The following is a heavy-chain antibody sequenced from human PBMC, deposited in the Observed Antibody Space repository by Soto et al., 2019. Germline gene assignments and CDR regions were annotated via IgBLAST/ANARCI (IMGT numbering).Heavy chain of an antibody. Sequence: SETLSLTCTVSGGSISSGGYYWSWIRQHPGKGLEWIGYIYYSGSTYYNPSLKSRVTISVDTSKNQFSLKLSSVTAADTAVYYCARGWDYYDSSGYRAEYFQHWGQGTLVTVS. CDR2: IYYSGST. V-gene: IGHV4-31*03. J-gene: IGHJ1*01. CDR1: GGSISSGGYY. D-gene: IGHD3-22*01. CDR3: ARGWDYYDSSGYRAEYFQH.